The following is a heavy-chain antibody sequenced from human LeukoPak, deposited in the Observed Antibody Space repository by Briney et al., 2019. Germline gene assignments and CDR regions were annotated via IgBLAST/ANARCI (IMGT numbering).Heavy chain of an antibody. J-gene: IGHJ4*02. D-gene: IGHD3-3*01. CDR2: KSYSGGT. Sequence: SETLSLTCTVSGGSISSYSWCWIRQPPGKGLEWIGYKSYSGGTNYNPSLKSRVTISVDTSKRQISLTLNSVTAADTAVYYCVRDGGEWLPDYWGRGILVTVSS. CDR3: VRDGGEWLPDY. V-gene: IGHV4-59*01. CDR1: GGSISSYS.